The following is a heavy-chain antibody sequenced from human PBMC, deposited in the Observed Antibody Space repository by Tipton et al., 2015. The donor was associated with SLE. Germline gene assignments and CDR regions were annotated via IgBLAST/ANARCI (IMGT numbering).Heavy chain of an antibody. V-gene: IGHV3-23*01. CDR3: AKELWVGNERPYYMDV. D-gene: IGHD4-23*01. CDR1: GFTFSSYE. CDR2: ISVGGGST. Sequence: SLRLSCAASGFTFSSYEMNWVRQAPGKGLEWVSTISVGGGSTYYADSVKGRFTISRDNFKNTLILYLNSLRAEDAAVYYCAKELWVGNERPYYMDVWGKGTTVTVSS. J-gene: IGHJ6*03.